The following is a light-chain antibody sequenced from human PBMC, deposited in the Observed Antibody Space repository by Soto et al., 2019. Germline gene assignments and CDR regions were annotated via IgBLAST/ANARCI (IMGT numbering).Light chain of an antibody. Sequence: EIVLTQSPGTLSLSPGARATLSCRASQSVSSTYLAWYQQKPGQAPRLLIYDASSRDTGIPDRFSGSGSGTDFTLTISRLEPEDFAVYYGQQYGISPPWTFGQGTKVEIK. CDR1: QSVSSTY. J-gene: IGKJ1*01. CDR3: QQYGISPPWT. V-gene: IGKV3-20*01. CDR2: DAS.